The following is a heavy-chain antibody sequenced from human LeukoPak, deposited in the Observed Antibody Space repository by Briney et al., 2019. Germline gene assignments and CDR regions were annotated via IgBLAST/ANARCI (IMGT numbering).Heavy chain of an antibody. Sequence: PGGSLRLSCAASGFTFSTSAMTWVRQAPGKGLEWVSGISGSGVTDYADSVKGRFTISRDNSKNTLYLQMNSLRAEDTAVYYCAKDQFVAIAVAGTEVYWGQGTLVTVSS. CDR1: GFTFSTSA. D-gene: IGHD6-19*01. CDR3: AKDQFVAIAVAGTEVY. V-gene: IGHV3-23*01. J-gene: IGHJ4*02. CDR2: ISGSGVT.